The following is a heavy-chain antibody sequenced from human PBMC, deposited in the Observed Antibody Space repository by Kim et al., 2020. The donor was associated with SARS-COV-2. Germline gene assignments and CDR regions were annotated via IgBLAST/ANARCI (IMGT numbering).Heavy chain of an antibody. Sequence: SETLSLTCTVSGGSISSSSYYWGWIRQPPGKGLEWIGSIYYSGSTYYNPSLKSRVTISVDTSKNQFSLKLSSVTAADTAVYYCARTDRDDWGMVRGVDYWGQGTLVTVSS. D-gene: IGHD3-10*01. CDR3: ARTDRDDWGMVRGVDY. J-gene: IGHJ4*02. CDR1: GGSISSSSYY. V-gene: IGHV4-39*01. CDR2: IYYSGST.